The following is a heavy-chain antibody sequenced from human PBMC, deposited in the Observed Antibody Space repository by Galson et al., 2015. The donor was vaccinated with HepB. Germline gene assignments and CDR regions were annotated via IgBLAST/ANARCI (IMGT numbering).Heavy chain of an antibody. Sequence: SVKASCKASGDTFTGYFWDWVRQAPGQGLEWMGIINPNYPSTTYAQKFQDRVTMTRDTSTSTVYMELSSLRSDDTAVYYCARLAAIRQGDDSWGQGTLITVSS. CDR3: ARLAAIRQGDDS. CDR1: GDTFTGYF. CDR2: INPNYPST. V-gene: IGHV1-46*01. D-gene: IGHD2-21*01. J-gene: IGHJ5*02.